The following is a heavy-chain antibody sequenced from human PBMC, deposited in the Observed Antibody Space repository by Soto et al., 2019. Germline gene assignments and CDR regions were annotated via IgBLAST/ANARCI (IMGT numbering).Heavy chain of an antibody. CDR2: INPSGGST. D-gene: IGHD2-8*01. V-gene: IGHV1-46*01. CDR1: GYTFTSYY. Sequence: QVQLVQSGAEVKKPGASVKVSCKASGYTFTSYYMHWVRQAPGQGLEWMGIINPSGGSTSYAQKFQGRVTMTRVTSTSTVYMELSSLRSEDTAVYYCARGSDPIVLMVYARSWFDPWGQGTLVTVSS. J-gene: IGHJ5*02. CDR3: ARGSDPIVLMVYARSWFDP.